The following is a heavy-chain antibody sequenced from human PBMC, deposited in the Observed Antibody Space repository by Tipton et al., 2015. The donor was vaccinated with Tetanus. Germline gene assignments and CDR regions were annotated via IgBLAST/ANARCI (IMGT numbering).Heavy chain of an antibody. J-gene: IGHJ4*02. CDR3: AKVDGGRWAVTSYFFDW. CDR1: GFSFSTYG. D-gene: IGHD4-23*01. V-gene: IGHV3-23*01. Sequence: SLRLSCAASGFSFSTYGMSWVRQAPGKGLEWLSLISGSGGSTYYSDSVGGRFTISRDNSKNTLYLQMNSLRAEDTAVYYCAKVDGGRWAVTSYFFDWWGQGTLVTVSS. CDR2: ISGSGGST.